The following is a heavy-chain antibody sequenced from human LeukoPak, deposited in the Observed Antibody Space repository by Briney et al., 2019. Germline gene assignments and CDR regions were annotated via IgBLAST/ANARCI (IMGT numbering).Heavy chain of an antibody. CDR2: IYYTGST. V-gene: IGHV4-59*01. CDR1: SGSIRDYY. D-gene: IGHD1-26*01. CDR3: ARGVYSGSYSSVDYFDY. J-gene: IGHJ4*02. Sequence: SETLSLTCTVSSGSIRDYYWSWIRQPPGKGLEWIGYIYYTGSTTSNPSLKSRVTISVDTSKNQFSLKLSSVTAADTAVYYCARGVYSGSYSSVDYFDYWGQGTLVTVSS.